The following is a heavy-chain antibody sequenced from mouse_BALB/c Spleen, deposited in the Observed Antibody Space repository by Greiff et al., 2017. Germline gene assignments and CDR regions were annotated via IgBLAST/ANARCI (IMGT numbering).Heavy chain of an antibody. CDR2: INPSTGYT. D-gene: IGHD1-2*01. CDR1: GYTFTSYW. CDR3: ARSGALLRLRFDY. V-gene: IGHV1-7*01. Sequence: VQLQQSGAELAKPGASVKMSCKASGYTFTSYWMPWVKQRPGQGLEWIGYINPSTGYTEYNQKFKDKATLTADKSSSTAYMQLSSLTSEDSAVYYCARSGALLRLRFDYWGQGTTLTVSS. J-gene: IGHJ2*01.